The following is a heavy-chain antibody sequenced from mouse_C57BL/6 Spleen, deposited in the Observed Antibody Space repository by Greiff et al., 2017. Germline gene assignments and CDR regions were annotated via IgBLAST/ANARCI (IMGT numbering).Heavy chain of an antibody. CDR1: GYAFSSSW. D-gene: IGHD1-1*01. CDR2: IYPGDGDT. J-gene: IGHJ1*03. CDR3: ARWDYGSSYVGYFDV. V-gene: IGHV1-82*01. Sequence: QVQLQQSGPELVKPGASVKISCKASGYAFSSSWMNWVKQRPGKGLEWIGRIYPGDGDTNYNGKFKGKATLTADKSSSTAYMQLSSLTSEDSAVYFCARWDYGSSYVGYFDVWGTGTTVTVSS.